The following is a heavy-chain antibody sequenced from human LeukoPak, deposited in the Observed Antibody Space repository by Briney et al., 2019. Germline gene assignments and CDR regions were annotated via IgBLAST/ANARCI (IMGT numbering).Heavy chain of an antibody. V-gene: IGHV4-34*01. CDR3: ARGLGDSSSLRNYYYYYYMDV. D-gene: IGHD6-6*01. J-gene: IGHJ6*03. CDR1: GGSFSGYY. CDR2: INHSGST. Sequence: SETLSLTCAVSGGSFSGYYWSWIRQPPGKGLEWIGEINHSGSTNYNPSLKSRVTISVDTSKNQFSLKLSSVTAADTAVYYCARGLGDSSSLRNYYYYYYMDVWGKGTTVTVSS.